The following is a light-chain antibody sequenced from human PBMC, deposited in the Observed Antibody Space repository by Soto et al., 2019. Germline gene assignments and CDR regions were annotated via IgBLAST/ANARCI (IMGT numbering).Light chain of an antibody. V-gene: IGLV1-40*01. CDR2: GNT. CDR3: QSYDTSLSGSYV. Sequence: QSVLTQPPSVSGAPGQRVTISCTGSSXNIGADYDVHWYQQLPGAAPKLLIYGNTNRPSGVPDRFSGSKSGTSGSLAITGLQAEDEADYYCQSYDTSLSGSYVFGTGTKLTVL. CDR1: SXNIGADYD. J-gene: IGLJ1*01.